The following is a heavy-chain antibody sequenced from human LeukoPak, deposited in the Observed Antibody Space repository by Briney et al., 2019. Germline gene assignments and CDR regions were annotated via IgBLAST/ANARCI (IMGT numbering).Heavy chain of an antibody. CDR2: IYYSGST. D-gene: IGHD3-3*02. V-gene: IGHV4-30-4*08. CDR3: ARVFSPEEDYFDY. Sequence: SETLSLTCTVSGGSISSGDYYWSWIRQPPGKGLEWIGYIYYSGSTYYNPSLKSRVIISVDTSKNQFSLKLSSVTAADTAVYYCARVFSPEEDYFDYWGQGTLVTVSS. CDR1: GGSISSGDYY. J-gene: IGHJ4*02.